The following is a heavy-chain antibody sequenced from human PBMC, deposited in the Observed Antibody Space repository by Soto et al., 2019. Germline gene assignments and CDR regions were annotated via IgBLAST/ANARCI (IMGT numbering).Heavy chain of an antibody. J-gene: IGHJ5*02. Sequence: GGSLRLSCVASGITFSSYWMHWVRQAQGKGLVWVSRINSDGSSTTYADSVKGRFTISRDNAKNTLYLQMYSLRAEDTAMYYCARGYSNYYDVDYNWFDPWGQGTLVTVSS. CDR3: ARGYSNYYDVDYNWFDP. D-gene: IGHD4-4*01. CDR2: INSDGSST. CDR1: GITFSSYW. V-gene: IGHV3-74*01.